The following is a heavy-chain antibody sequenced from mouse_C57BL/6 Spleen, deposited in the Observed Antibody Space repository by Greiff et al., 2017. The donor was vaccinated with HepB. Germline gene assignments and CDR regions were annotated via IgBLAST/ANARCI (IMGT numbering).Heavy chain of an antibody. CDR2: IRSKSSNYAT. CDR3: VRDEWGNYGGAMDY. CDR1: GFTFNTYA. J-gene: IGHJ4*01. D-gene: IGHD2-1*01. V-gene: IGHV10-3*01. Sequence: EVRLVESGGGLVQPKGSLKLSCAASGFTFNTYAMHWVRQAPGKGVEWVARIRSKSSNYATYYADSVKDRFTISRDDSQSMLYLQMNNLKTEDTAMYYCVRDEWGNYGGAMDYWGQGTSVTVSS.